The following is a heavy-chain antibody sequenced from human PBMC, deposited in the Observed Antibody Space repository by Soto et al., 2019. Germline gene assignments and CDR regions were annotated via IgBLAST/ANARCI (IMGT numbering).Heavy chain of an antibody. CDR3: AKDPVVYFFDAFDI. J-gene: IGHJ3*02. D-gene: IGHD3-10*01. CDR1: GFMFDDYA. CDR2: ISWNSGSI. V-gene: IGHV3-9*01. Sequence: PGGSLRLSCAASGFMFDDYAMHWVRQVPGKGLEWVSGISWNSGSIGYADSVKGRFTISRDNAKDSPYLQMNSLRPEDTALYYCAKDPVVYFFDAFDIWGQGTMVTVSS.